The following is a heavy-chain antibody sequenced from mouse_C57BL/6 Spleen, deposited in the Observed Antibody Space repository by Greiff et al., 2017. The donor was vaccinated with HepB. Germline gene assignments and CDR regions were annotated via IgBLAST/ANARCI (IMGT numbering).Heavy chain of an antibody. CDR2: IDPSDSYT. CDR1: GYTFTSYW. Sequence: VQLQQPGAELVKPGASVKLSCKASGYTFTSYWMQWVKQRPGQGLEWIGEIDPSDSYTNYNQKFKGKATLTVDTSSSTAYMQLSSLTSEDSAVYYCARVGSGYAFAYWGQGTLVTVSA. D-gene: IGHD3-2*02. CDR3: ARVGSGYAFAY. V-gene: IGHV1-50*01. J-gene: IGHJ3*01.